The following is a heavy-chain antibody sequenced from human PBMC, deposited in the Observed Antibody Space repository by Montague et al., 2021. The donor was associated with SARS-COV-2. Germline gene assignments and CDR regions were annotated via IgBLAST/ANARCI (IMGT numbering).Heavy chain of an antibody. CDR1: GFSFSGYA. CDR3: AKPGPFAFYFES. CDR2: IYSGGDST. Sequence: SLRLSCAASGFSFSGYAMNWVRQAPGKGLEWISVIYSGGDSTYYADSVRGRFTISRDDSKNTLFLHLNNLSAEDTAIYYCAKPGPFAFYFESWGQGTLVTVS. V-gene: IGHV3-23*03. D-gene: IGHD3-10*01. J-gene: IGHJ4*02.